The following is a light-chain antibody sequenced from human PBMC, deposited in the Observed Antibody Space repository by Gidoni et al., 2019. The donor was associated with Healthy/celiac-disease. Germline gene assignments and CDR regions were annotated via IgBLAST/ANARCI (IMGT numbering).Light chain of an antibody. Sequence: DIQMTQSPSSLSASVGDRVTIPCLASQSISSYLNWYQQKPGKAPQLLIYAASSLHSGVPSRFSGSGSGTAFTLTISSLQPEDFATYYCQQSYSTPLTFGGGTKVEIK. J-gene: IGKJ4*01. CDR1: QSISSY. V-gene: IGKV1-39*01. CDR2: AAS. CDR3: QQSYSTPLT.